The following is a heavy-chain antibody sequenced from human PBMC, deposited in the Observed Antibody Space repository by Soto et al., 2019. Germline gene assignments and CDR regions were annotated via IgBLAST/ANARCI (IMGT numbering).Heavy chain of an antibody. D-gene: IGHD3-3*01. V-gene: IGHV4-39*01. Sequence: PSETLSLTCTVSGGSISSSSYYWGWIRQPPGKGLEWIGSIYYSGSTYYNPSLKSRVTISVDTSKNQFSLKLSSVTAADTAVYYCARRGTSDFWSGYRELGGMDVWGQGSTVIVCS. CDR2: IYYSGST. CDR3: ARRGTSDFWSGYRELGGMDV. J-gene: IGHJ6*02. CDR1: GGSISSSSYY.